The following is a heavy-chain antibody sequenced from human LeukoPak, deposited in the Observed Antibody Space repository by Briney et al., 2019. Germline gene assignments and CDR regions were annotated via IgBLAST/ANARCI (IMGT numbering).Heavy chain of an antibody. CDR1: GGSISSSSYY. D-gene: IGHD5-24*01. CDR3: ARRDLTRDQRGNYYYMDV. Sequence: PSETLSLTCTVCGGSISSSSYYWGWIRQPPGKGLGWIGFIYYSGNTHYHPSLNSRVTITADTSKNLFSLKLSSVTAAATAVYYWARRDLTRDQRGNYYYMDVWGKGTTVTVSS. CDR2: IYYSGNT. V-gene: IGHV4-39*01. J-gene: IGHJ6*03.